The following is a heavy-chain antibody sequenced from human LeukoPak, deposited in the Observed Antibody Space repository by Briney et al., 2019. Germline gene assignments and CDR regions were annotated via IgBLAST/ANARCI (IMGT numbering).Heavy chain of an antibody. CDR3: ARESNYYGSGTGWFDP. V-gene: IGHV4-30-4*07. CDR1: GGSISSGGYS. D-gene: IGHD3-10*01. CDR2: IYYSGST. J-gene: IGHJ5*02. Sequence: PSETLSLTCAVSGGSISSGGYSWSWIRQPPGKGLKWIGYIYYSGSTYYNPSLKSRVTISVDTSKNQLSLKLSSVTAADTAVYYCARESNYYGSGTGWFDPWGQGTLVTVSS.